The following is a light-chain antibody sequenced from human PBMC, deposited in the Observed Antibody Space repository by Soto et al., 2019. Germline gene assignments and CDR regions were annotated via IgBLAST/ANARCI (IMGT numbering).Light chain of an antibody. Sequence: EIVLTQSPGTLSLSPGERATLSCRASQSVDNNYLAWFQQKPGQAPRLLIDDASRRGTGIPDRFSGSGSGTDFTLTISRLEPEDFAVYYCQQCAHSPLTFGGGTKVEIK. V-gene: IGKV3-20*01. CDR2: DAS. J-gene: IGKJ4*01. CDR1: QSVDNNY. CDR3: QQCAHSPLT.